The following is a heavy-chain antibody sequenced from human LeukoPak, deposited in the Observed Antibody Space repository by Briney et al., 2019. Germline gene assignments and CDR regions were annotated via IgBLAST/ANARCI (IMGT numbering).Heavy chain of an antibody. Sequence: PSETLSLTCTVSGGSISSYYWSWIRQPPGKGLEWIGYIYYSGSTNYNPSLKSRVTISVDTSKNQFPLKLSSVTAADTAVYYCARDHQYYGMDVWAKGPRSPSP. CDR3: ARDHQYYGMDV. CDR1: GGSISSYY. J-gene: IGHJ6*02. V-gene: IGHV4-59*01. CDR2: IYYSGST.